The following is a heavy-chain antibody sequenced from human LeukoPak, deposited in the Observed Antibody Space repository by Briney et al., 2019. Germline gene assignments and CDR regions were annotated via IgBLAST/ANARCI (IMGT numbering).Heavy chain of an antibody. CDR3: ARHELLRYFDWLLYPSDAFDI. J-gene: IGHJ3*02. Sequence: SETLSLTCAVYGGSFSGYYWSWIRQPPGKGLEWIGEINHSGSTNYNPSLKSRVTISVDTSKNQFSLKLSSVTAADTAVYYCARHELLRYFDWLLYPSDAFDIWGQGTMVTVSS. CDR1: GGSFSGYY. V-gene: IGHV4-34*01. CDR2: INHSGST. D-gene: IGHD3-9*01.